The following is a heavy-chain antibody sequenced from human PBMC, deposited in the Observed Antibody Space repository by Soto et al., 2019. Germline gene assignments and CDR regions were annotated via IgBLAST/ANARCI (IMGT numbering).Heavy chain of an antibody. Sequence: GGSLRLSCAASGFTFSTYGMHWVRQAPGKGLEWVAVMSYAGDNIYYADSVKGRFTISRDNSKDTLYLQPNSLRAEDTAVYFCAKGYYYDISGYYIFDNWGQGTLVTVSS. V-gene: IGHV3-30*18. D-gene: IGHD3-22*01. CDR1: GFTFSTYG. CDR2: MSYAGDNI. J-gene: IGHJ4*02. CDR3: AKGYYYDISGYYIFDN.